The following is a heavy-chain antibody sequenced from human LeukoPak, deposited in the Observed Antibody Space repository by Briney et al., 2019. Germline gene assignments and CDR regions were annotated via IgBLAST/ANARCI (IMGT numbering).Heavy chain of an antibody. J-gene: IGHJ5*02. D-gene: IGHD4-23*01. CDR3: ARKLLSGGTSRGWFDP. V-gene: IGHV5-51*01. Sequence: GESLKISLSTTGYTFSVSRNGWGRLRHAPGQGLKWVIYPGDSHTIYAPSFEGQVTISVDKSYNTAYLQWSRLRDSDTGMYYCARKLLSGGTSRGWFDPWGQGTQVIVSS. CDR1: GYTFSVSR. CDR2: IYPGDSHT.